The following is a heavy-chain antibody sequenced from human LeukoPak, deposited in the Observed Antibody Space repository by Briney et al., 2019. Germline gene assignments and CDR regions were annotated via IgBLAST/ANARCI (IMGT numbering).Heavy chain of an antibody. CDR3: ASLTQALLDGAFDI. J-gene: IGHJ3*02. CDR2: ISYDGSNK. Sequence: GRSLRLSCAASGFTFSSYAMHWVRQAPGKGLEWVAVISYDGSNKYYADSVKGRFTISRDNSKNTLYLQMNSLRAEDTAVYYCASLTQALLDGAFDIWGQGTMVNVSS. V-gene: IGHV3-30*04. CDR1: GFTFSSYA. D-gene: IGHD1-26*01.